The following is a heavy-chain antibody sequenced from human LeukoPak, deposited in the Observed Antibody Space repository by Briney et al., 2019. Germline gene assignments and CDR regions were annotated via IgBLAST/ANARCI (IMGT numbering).Heavy chain of an antibody. Sequence: GGSLRLSCTASGFTFGDYAMSWISQVPGKGLEWVGFIRSKAYGETADYAASVKGRFTISRDDSKAIAYLQMNSLKTEDTAVYHCTRDRGAYNLYDYWGQGTLVTVSS. J-gene: IGHJ4*02. CDR2: IRSKAYGETA. D-gene: IGHD1-1*01. CDR1: GFTFGDYA. V-gene: IGHV3-49*03. CDR3: TRDRGAYNLYDY.